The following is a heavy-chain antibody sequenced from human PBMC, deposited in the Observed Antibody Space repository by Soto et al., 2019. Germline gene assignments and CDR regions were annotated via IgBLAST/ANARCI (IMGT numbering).Heavy chain of an antibody. CDR1: GGSISSSSYY. CDR3: ARSTVTTTDHYFDY. V-gene: IGHV4-39*01. Sequence: PSETLSLTCTVSGGSISSSSYYWGWIRQPPGKGLEWIGSIYYSGSTYYNPSLKRRVTISVDTSKNQFSLKLSSVTAADTAVYYCARSTVTTTDHYFDYWGQGTLVTVSS. CDR2: IYYSGST. D-gene: IGHD4-17*01. J-gene: IGHJ4*02.